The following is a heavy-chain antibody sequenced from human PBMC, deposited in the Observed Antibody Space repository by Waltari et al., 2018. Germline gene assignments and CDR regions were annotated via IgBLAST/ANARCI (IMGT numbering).Heavy chain of an antibody. CDR1: GFSFSSYL. Sequence: EVQLVESGGGLVQPGGSLGLSCAAYGFSFSSYLMTWVRQTPGKGLEGVANIKQDGSEQNYVDSVKGRFTISRDNANNSLHLQMHSLRAEDTAVYSCARESSSFSKYISYGMDVWGQGTTVTVAS. D-gene: IGHD4-4*01. CDR3: ARESSSFSKYISYGMDV. V-gene: IGHV3-7*01. CDR2: IKQDGSEQ. J-gene: IGHJ6*02.